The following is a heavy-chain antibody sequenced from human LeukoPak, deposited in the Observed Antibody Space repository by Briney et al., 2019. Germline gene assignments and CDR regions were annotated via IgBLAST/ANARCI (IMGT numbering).Heavy chain of an antibody. CDR1: GYTFTGYY. V-gene: IGHV1-2*02. CDR2: IYPYSGDT. J-gene: IGHJ6*02. Sequence: ASVKVSCKASGYTFTGYYIHWVRQAPGQGLEWMGWIYPYSGDTNYAQNFQGRVTMTRDTSISTAYMELSSLKSDDTAVYYCARVRIGQQLDKYYYYAMDVWGQGTTVTVSS. CDR3: ARVRIGQQLDKYYYYAMDV. D-gene: IGHD6-13*01.